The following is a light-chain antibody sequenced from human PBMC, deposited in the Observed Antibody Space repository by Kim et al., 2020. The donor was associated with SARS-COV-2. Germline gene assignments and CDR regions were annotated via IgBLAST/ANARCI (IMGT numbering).Light chain of an antibody. Sequence: GTTVRITCQGDSLRSYYASWYQQKPGQAPVLVIYGKNNRPSGIPDRFSGSSSGNTASLTITGAQAEDEADYYCNSRDSSGNHLWVFGGGTQLTVL. CDR2: GKN. J-gene: IGLJ3*02. CDR1: SLRSYY. CDR3: NSRDSSGNHLWV. V-gene: IGLV3-19*01.